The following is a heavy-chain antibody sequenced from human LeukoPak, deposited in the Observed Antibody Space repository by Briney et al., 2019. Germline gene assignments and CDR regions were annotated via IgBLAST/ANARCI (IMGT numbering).Heavy chain of an antibody. D-gene: IGHD4-17*01. CDR1: GGSISSYY. CDR2: IYYSGST. Sequence: PSETLSLTCTVSGGSISSYYWSWIRQPPGKGLEWIGYIYYSGSTNYNPFLKSRVTISVDTSKNQFSLKLSSVTAADTAVFYCARDRGGYFDLWGRGTLVTVSS. J-gene: IGHJ2*01. V-gene: IGHV4-59*01. CDR3: ARDRGGYFDL.